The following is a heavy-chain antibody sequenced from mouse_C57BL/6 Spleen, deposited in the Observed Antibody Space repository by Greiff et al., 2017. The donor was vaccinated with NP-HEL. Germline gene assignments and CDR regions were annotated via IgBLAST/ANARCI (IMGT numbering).Heavy chain of an antibody. V-gene: IGHV1-82*01. CDR2: IYPGDGDT. D-gene: IGHD2-4*01. Sequence: QLQQSGPELVKPGASVKISCKASGYAFSSSWMNWVKQRPGKGLEWIGRIYPGDGDTNYNGKFKGKATLTADKSPSTSYMQLSSLTSEDSAVYFCARSGTMITNYYAMDYWGQGTSVTVSS. J-gene: IGHJ4*01. CDR3: ARSGTMITNYYAMDY. CDR1: GYAFSSSW.